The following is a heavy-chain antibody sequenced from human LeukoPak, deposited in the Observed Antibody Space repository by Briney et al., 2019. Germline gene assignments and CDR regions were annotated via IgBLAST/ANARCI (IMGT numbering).Heavy chain of an antibody. Sequence: PSETLSLTCTVSGGSISSYYRSWIRQPPGKGLEWIGYIYYSGSTNYNPSLKRRVTISVDTSKNQFSLKLSSVTAADTAVYYCARGGSMIVRTPFDYWGQGTLVTVSS. CDR3: ARGGSMIVRTPFDY. D-gene: IGHD3-16*01. CDR1: GGSISSYY. J-gene: IGHJ4*02. V-gene: IGHV4-59*01. CDR2: IYYSGST.